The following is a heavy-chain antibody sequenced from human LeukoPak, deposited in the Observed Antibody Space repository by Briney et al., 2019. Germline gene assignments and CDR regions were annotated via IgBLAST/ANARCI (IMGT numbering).Heavy chain of an antibody. CDR1: GYTFTSYD. D-gene: IGHD3-9*01. Sequence: ASVKVSCKASGYTFTSYDINWVRQATGQGLEWMGWMNPNSGNTGYAQKFQGRVTMTRNTSISTAYMELSSLRSEDTAVYYCARGVGILTGYYIGYWGQGTLVTVSS. CDR3: ARGVGILTGYYIGY. J-gene: IGHJ4*02. V-gene: IGHV1-8*01. CDR2: MNPNSGNT.